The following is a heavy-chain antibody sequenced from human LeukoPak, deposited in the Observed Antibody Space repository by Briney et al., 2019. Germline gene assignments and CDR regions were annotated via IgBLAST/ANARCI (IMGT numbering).Heavy chain of an antibody. CDR3: ARGPYSSGWSGLDY. CDR2: INPSGGST. Sequence: APVKVSCKASGYTFTYYYMYWVRQAPGQGLEWMGLINPSGGSTSYVQELQGRVTMTRDTSTSTVYMELSSLRSEDTAVYYCARGPYSSGWSGLDYWGQGTLVTVSS. CDR1: GYTFTYYY. D-gene: IGHD6-19*01. J-gene: IGHJ4*02. V-gene: IGHV1-46*04.